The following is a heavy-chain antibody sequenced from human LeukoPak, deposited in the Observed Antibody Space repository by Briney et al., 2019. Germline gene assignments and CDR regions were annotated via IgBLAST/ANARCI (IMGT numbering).Heavy chain of an antibody. Sequence: SVKVSCKASGGTFSSYAISWVRQAPGQGLEWMGGIIPIFGTANYAQKFQGRVTITAEESTSTAYMELSSLRSEDTAVYYCASNPNYYDILTGSTPKYYFDYWGQGTLVTVSS. CDR2: IIPIFGTA. V-gene: IGHV1-69*01. CDR1: GGTFSSYA. D-gene: IGHD3-9*01. CDR3: ASNPNYYDILTGSTPKYYFDY. J-gene: IGHJ4*02.